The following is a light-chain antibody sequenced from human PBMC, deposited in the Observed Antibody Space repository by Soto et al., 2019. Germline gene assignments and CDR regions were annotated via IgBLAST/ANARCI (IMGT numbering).Light chain of an antibody. CDR2: TTN. J-gene: IGLJ1*01. CDR1: SSNIGTSS. Sequence: QSVLTQPHSASGTPGQRVTISCSGSSSNIGTSSVHWFQQLPGTAPKLLISTTNQRPSGVPERFSGSKSGTSASLAISGLQSEDYSDDSCAAWDDSLNRHVFVTGANVT. V-gene: IGLV1-44*01. CDR3: AAWDDSLNRHV.